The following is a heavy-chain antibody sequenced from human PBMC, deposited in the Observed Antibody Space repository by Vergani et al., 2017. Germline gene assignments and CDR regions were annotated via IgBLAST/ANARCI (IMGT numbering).Heavy chain of an antibody. D-gene: IGHD2-15*01. V-gene: IGHV4-34*01. CDR3: ARGRDIVVVVADPDGVY. J-gene: IGHJ4*02. CDR2: INHSGST. CDR1: GGSFSGYY. Sequence: QVQLQQWGAGLLKPSETLSLTCAVYGGSFSGYYWSWIRQPPGKGLEWIGEINHSGSTNYNPSLKSRVTISVDTSKNQFSLKLSSVTAADTAVYYCARGRDIVVVVADPDGVYWGQGTLVTVSS.